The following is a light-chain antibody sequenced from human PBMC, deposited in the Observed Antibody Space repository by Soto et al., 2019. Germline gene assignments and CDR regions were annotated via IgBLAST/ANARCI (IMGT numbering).Light chain of an antibody. V-gene: IGLV1-47*01. CDR2: RNN. CDR3: TVWDDSLRGRL. CDR1: SSSIESNY. J-gene: IGLJ2*01. Sequence: QSVLTQPPSASGTPGQRVTISCSGTSSSIESNYVYWYQQLPGTAPRLLIYRNNQRPSGVPDRFSGSKSGTSASLAISALXXXXXXXXXCTVWDDSLRGRLFGGGTKLTVL.